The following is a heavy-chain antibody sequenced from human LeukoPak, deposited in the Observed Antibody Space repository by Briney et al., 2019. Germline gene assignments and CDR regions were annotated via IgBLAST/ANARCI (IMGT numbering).Heavy chain of an antibody. D-gene: IGHD6-19*01. CDR3: ARERTGYSSADQANWFDP. J-gene: IGHJ5*02. V-gene: IGHV1-69*04. CDR1: GYTFTGYY. Sequence: SVKVSCKASGYTFTGYYMHWVRQAPGQGLEWMGRIIPILGIANYAQKFQGRVTITADKSTSTAYMELSSLRSEDTAFYYCARERTGYSSADQANWFDPWGQGTLVTVSS. CDR2: IIPILGIA.